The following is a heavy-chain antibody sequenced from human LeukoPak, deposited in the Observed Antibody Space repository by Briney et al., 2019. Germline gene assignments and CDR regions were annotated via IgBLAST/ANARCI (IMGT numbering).Heavy chain of an antibody. Sequence: SETLSLTCTVPGASISSHYWSWIRQPPGKGLECIGSIYPGGSIDYNPSLKSRATISGDSSKNHLSLKLTSVTAADTATYYCVKVGYGSGTWGWFDPWGQGTLVSVSA. V-gene: IGHV4-59*11. CDR1: GASISSHY. CDR3: VKVGYGSGTWGWFDP. J-gene: IGHJ5*02. D-gene: IGHD3-10*01. CDR2: IYPGGSI.